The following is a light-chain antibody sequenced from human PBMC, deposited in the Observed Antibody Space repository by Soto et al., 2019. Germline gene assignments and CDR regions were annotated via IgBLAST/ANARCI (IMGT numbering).Light chain of an antibody. Sequence: QSALTQPASVSGSPGQSITISCTGTSSDVGGYNYVSWYQQQSGKAPKLMIHEVSNRPSGVSNRFSGSKSGNTASLTISGLQAEDEADYYCSSYPSSRADVFGIGTKVTVL. J-gene: IGLJ1*01. CDR2: EVS. CDR3: SSYPSSRADV. V-gene: IGLV2-14*01. CDR1: SSDVGGYNY.